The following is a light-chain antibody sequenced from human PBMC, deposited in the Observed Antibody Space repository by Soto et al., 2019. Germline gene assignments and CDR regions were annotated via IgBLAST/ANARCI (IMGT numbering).Light chain of an antibody. CDR2: WAS. Sequence: DIVMTQSPDYLAVSLGERATINCKSSQSVLSSSNNKNYLTWYQQKPGQPPKLLIYWASTRESGVPDRFSGSGSGTDFTLTISSLQAEDVAFYYCQHYYSSPLTFGPGTKVDIK. CDR1: QSVLSSSNNKNY. J-gene: IGKJ3*01. CDR3: QHYYSSPLT. V-gene: IGKV4-1*01.